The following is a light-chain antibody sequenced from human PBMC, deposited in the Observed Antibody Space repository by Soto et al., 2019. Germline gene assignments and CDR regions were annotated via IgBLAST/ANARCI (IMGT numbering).Light chain of an antibody. J-gene: IGKJ1*01. Sequence: ILLTPSPGTMALSPGERAPLSCRASQNVRRNYLAWYQQKLGQAPRLLIYGASYRATGIPERFSGSGSGTDFTLTISRLEPEDFAVYYCQHYDSSPWTFGPGTKVDIK. CDR2: GAS. V-gene: IGKV3-20*01. CDR1: QNVRRNY. CDR3: QHYDSSPWT.